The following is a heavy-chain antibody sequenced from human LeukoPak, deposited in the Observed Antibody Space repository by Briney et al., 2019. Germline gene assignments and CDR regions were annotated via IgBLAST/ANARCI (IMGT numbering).Heavy chain of an antibody. D-gene: IGHD5-18*01. J-gene: IGHJ6*03. CDR3: AKGYSYGPYYYYYYMDV. Sequence: GGSLRLSCAASGFTFSSYSMNWVRQAPGKGLEWVSAISGSSGSTYYADSVKGRFTISRDNSKNTLYLQMNSLRAEDTAVYYCAKGYSYGPYYYYYYMDVWGKGTTVTVSS. V-gene: IGHV3-23*01. CDR1: GFTFSSYS. CDR2: ISGSSGST.